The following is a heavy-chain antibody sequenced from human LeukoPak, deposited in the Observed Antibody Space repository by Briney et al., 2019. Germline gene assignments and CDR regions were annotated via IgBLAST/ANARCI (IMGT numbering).Heavy chain of an antibody. CDR3: ARSSWVVVPAAINY. V-gene: IGHV7-4-1*02. CDR1: GYTFTSYA. CDR2: INTNTGNP. J-gene: IGHJ4*02. D-gene: IGHD2-2*01. Sequence: GASVKVSCKASGYTFTSYAMNWVRQAPGQGLEWMGWINTNTGNPTYAQGFTGRFVFSLDTSVSTAYLQISSLKAEDTAVYYCARSSWVVVPAAINYWGQGTLVTVSS.